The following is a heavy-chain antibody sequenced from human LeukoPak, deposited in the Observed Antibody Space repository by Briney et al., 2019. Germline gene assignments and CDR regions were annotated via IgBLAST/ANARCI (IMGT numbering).Heavy chain of an antibody. V-gene: IGHV4-30-2*01. CDR3: ARLNWNFSFDY. J-gene: IGHJ4*02. D-gene: IGHD1-7*01. CDR2: IFETGTT. CDR1: GGSISSGSYS. Sequence: SETLSLTCVISGGSISSGSYSWSWIRQPPGKGLEWIGYIFETGTTAYNPSVRSRVTMSLDRAKNLFSLNLTSVTAADTAVYYCARLNWNFSFDYWGQGTLVTVSS.